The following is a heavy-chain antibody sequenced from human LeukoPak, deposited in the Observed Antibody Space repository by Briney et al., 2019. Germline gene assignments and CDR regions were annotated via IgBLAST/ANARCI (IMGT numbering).Heavy chain of an antibody. J-gene: IGHJ4*02. CDR3: GRVDMATTRDY. Sequence: ASVKVSCKASGYTFTGYYMHWVRQAPGQGLEWMGWIGAYNGDTKYGQNFQGRVTMTTDTSTTTAYMDLRSLSSDDTAVYYCGRVDMATTRDYWGQGTLVTVSS. V-gene: IGHV1-18*04. CDR1: GYTFTGYY. D-gene: IGHD5-24*01. CDR2: IGAYNGDT.